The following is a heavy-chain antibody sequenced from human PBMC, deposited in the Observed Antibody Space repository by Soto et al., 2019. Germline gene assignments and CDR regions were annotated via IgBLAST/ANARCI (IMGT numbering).Heavy chain of an antibody. CDR2: ISSSGSTI. CDR3: ARDTGSYWADY. D-gene: IGHD1-26*01. J-gene: IGHJ4*02. Sequence: LRLSCAASGFTFSSYEMNWVRQAPGKGLEWVSYISSSGSTIYYADSVKGRFTISRDNAKNSLYLQMNSLRAEDTAVYYCARDTGSYWADYWGQGTLVTVSS. CDR1: GFTFSSYE. V-gene: IGHV3-48*03.